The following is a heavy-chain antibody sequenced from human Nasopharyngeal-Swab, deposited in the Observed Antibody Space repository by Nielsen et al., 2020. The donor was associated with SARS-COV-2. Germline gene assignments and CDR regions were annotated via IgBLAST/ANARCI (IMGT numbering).Heavy chain of an antibody. D-gene: IGHD3-3*01. CDR2: ISSSSSYI. Sequence: GESLKISCAASGFTFSSYSMNWVRQAPGKGLEWVSSISSSSSYIYYADSVQGRFTISRDNAKNSLYLQMNSLRAEDTAVYYCARDGLEYYDFWSGYRSWVDPWGQGTLVTVSS. J-gene: IGHJ5*02. V-gene: IGHV3-21*01. CDR3: ARDGLEYYDFWSGYRSWVDP. CDR1: GFTFSSYS.